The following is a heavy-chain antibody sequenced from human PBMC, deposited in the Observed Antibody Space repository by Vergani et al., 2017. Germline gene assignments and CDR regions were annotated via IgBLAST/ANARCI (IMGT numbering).Heavy chain of an antibody. CDR2: IWYDGSNK. J-gene: IGHJ2*01. D-gene: IGHD2-15*01. V-gene: IGHV3-33*06. Sequence: QVQLVESGGGVVQPGRSLRLSCAASGFTFSSYGMHWVRQAPGXGLEWVTVIWYDGSNKYYADSVKGRFTISRDNSKNTLYLQMSSLRAEDTAVYYCVKDGTPSMGRIKAVGGNGVYWYFDLWGRGTLVTVSS. CDR1: GFTFSSYG. CDR3: VKDGTPSMGRIKAVGGNGVYWYFDL.